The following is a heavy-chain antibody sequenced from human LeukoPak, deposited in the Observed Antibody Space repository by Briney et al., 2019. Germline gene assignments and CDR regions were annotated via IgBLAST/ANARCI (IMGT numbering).Heavy chain of an antibody. V-gene: IGHV3-9*03. CDR2: ISWNSGSI. Sequence: PGRSLRLSCAASGFTFDNYAMHWVRQAPGKGLEWVSGISWNSGSIVYADSVKGRFTISRDNAKNCLYLQMSSLRVEDMALYYCAKAPSQHFWSGYTYWYFDLWGRGTLVTVAS. D-gene: IGHD3-3*02. CDR3: AKAPSQHFWSGYTYWYFDL. CDR1: GFTFDNYA. J-gene: IGHJ2*01.